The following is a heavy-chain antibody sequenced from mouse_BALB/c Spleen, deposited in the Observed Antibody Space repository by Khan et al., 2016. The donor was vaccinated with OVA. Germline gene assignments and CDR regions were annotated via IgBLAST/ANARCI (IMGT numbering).Heavy chain of an antibody. CDR1: GYSFTSYW. J-gene: IGHJ2*01. V-gene: IGHV1-61*01. D-gene: IGHD2-3*01. CDR2: IHPSDSET. CDR3: ARSHYDVYPYYFDY. Sequence: QVQLQQSGAELVRPGVSVKLSCKASGYSFTSYWMNWVKKRPGQGLEWIGMIHPSDSETRLNQKFKDKATLTVDKSSSTAYIQLSSPTSEDSAVYYCARSHYDVYPYYFDYWGQGTTLTVSS.